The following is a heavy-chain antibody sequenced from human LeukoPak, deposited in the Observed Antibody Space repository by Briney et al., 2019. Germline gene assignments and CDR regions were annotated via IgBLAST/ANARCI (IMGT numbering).Heavy chain of an antibody. CDR2: INSDGRTT. J-gene: IGHJ4*02. Sequence: PGGSLRLSCAASGFIFSSFWMHWVRHVPGKGLVWVSHINSDGRTTDYADSVRGRFTISRDNAKNTLYLQMNSLRADDTAVYYCVARRDGYQLAINYWGQGTLVTVSS. D-gene: IGHD5-24*01. CDR1: GFIFSSFW. CDR3: VARRDGYQLAINY. V-gene: IGHV3-74*01.